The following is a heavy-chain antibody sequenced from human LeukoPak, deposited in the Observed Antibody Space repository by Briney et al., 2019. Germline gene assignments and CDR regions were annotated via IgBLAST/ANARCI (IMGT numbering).Heavy chain of an antibody. D-gene: IGHD5-12*01. Sequence: GGSLRLSCVASGFTFSSYSMNWVRQAPGKGLEWVSSISSSSSYIYYADSVKGRFTISRDNAKNSLYLQMNSLRAEDTAVYYCASEYSGYGPDDYWGQGTLVTVSS. CDR3: ASEYSGYGPDDY. CDR1: GFTFSSYS. V-gene: IGHV3-21*01. CDR2: ISSSSSYI. J-gene: IGHJ4*02.